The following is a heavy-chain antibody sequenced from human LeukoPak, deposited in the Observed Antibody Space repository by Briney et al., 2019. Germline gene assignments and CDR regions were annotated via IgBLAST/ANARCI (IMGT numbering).Heavy chain of an antibody. CDR2: ISYDGSNK. Sequence: GGSLRLSCAASGFTFSSYGMPWVRQAPGKGLEWVAVISYDGSNKYYADSVKGRFTISRDNSKNTLYLQMNSLRAEDTAVYYCARAGSAFDIWGQGTMVTVSS. J-gene: IGHJ3*02. CDR3: ARAGSAFDI. CDR1: GFTFSSYG. V-gene: IGHV3-30*03.